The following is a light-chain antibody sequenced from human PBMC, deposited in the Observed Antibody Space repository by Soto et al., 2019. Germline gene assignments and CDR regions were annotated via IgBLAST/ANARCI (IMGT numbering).Light chain of an antibody. J-gene: IGLJ2*01. Sequence: QSVLTQPASVSGSPGQSITISCTGTSSDLDGYNYVSWYQQCPGKAPKLMIYAVSNRPSGVSDRFSGSKFGHTASLTISGLQAEDEADYYCASYRSSTLLFGGGTKLTVL. V-gene: IGLV2-14*01. CDR1: SSDLDGYNY. CDR2: AVS. CDR3: ASYRSSTLL.